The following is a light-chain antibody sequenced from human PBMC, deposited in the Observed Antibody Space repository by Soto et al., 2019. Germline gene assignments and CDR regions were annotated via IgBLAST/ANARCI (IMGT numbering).Light chain of an antibody. CDR3: SSYTNINTRACV. CDR2: EVT. Sequence: QSALTQPASVSGSPGQSITISCTGTSGDIGSYNRVSWYQQHPGKPPKLIIYEVTDRPSGVSNRFSGSKSGNTASLTISGLQAEDEAEYYCSSYTNINTRACVFGTGTKLT. J-gene: IGLJ1*01. CDR1: SGDIGSYNR. V-gene: IGLV2-14*01.